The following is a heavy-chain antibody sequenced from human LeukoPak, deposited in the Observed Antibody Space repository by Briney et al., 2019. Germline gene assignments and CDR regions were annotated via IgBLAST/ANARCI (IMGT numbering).Heavy chain of an antibody. Sequence: GGSLRLSCAASGFTFSTYWMHWVRQAPGKGLVWVSRIYSDGSGTIYADSVKGRFTISRDNAKNTLYLQMNSLRAEDTAVYYCARDRNYVPVYWGQGTLVTVSS. CDR1: GFTFSTYW. CDR3: ARDRNYVPVY. CDR2: IYSDGSGT. V-gene: IGHV3-74*01. J-gene: IGHJ4*02. D-gene: IGHD3-10*02.